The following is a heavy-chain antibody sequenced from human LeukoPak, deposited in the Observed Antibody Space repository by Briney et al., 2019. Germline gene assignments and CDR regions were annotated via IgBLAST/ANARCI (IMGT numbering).Heavy chain of an antibody. CDR3: AGVSPDGYFAC. D-gene: IGHD2/OR15-2a*01. Sequence: ASVKVSCKASAGTFSSYTISLVRQAPGQGLEWMGRIIPILGIANYAQKFTGRVTITADKSTTTAYMELRSMTSEDTAVYYCAGVSPDGYFACWGQGALVTVSS. CDR1: AGTFSSYT. V-gene: IGHV1-69*02. CDR2: IIPILGIA. J-gene: IGHJ4*02.